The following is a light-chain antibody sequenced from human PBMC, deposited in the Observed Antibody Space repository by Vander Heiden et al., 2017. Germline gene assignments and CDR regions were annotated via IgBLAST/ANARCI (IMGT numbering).Light chain of an antibody. J-gene: IGLJ3*02. CDR2: ENN. CDR1: SSNIGNNY. CDR3: GTWDSSLSAGWV. V-gene: IGLV1-51*02. Sequence: QSVFTPPPSVSAAPGPKVTISCSGSSSNIGNNYVSWYQQLPGTAPKLLIYENNKRPSGIPDRFSGSKSGTSATLGITGLQTGDEADYYCGTWDSSLSAGWVFGGGTTVTVL.